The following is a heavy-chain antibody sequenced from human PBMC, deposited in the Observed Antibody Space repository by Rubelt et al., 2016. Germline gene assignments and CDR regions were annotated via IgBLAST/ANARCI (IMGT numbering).Heavy chain of an antibody. Sequence: QVQLQQWGAGLLKPSETLSLTCAVYGGSFSGYYWSWIRQPPGKGLEWIGSIFYCGSTYYNPSLKSPVTMSVDTSKNQFSLKLSSVTAADTAVYYCARDPFPGLWGQGTLVTVFS. D-gene: IGHD2/OR15-2a*01. CDR2: IFYCGST. V-gene: IGHV4-34*12. CDR3: ARDPFPGL. CDR1: GGSFSGYY. J-gene: IGHJ4*02.